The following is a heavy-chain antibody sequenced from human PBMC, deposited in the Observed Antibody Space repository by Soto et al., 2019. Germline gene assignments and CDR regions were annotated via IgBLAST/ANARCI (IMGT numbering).Heavy chain of an antibody. CDR1: GFSFSISP. D-gene: IGHD2-2*01. CDR3: AKDSQSVSVSAARVYGMDV. CDR2: ISYDGTNK. V-gene: IGHV3-30-3*01. J-gene: IGHJ6*02. Sequence: PGGSLRLSCVASGFSFSISPMHWVRQAPGKGPEWVALISYDGTNKFYADSVKGRFTTSRDNSKSTLYLQVDSLRPEDAAVYYCAKDSQSVSVSAARVYGMDVWGQGTTVTVSS.